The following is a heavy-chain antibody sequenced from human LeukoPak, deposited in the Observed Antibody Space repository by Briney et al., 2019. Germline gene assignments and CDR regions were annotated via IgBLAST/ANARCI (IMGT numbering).Heavy chain of an antibody. CDR2: ISASTYYI. CDR3: AKEGIAAAGIDAFDI. D-gene: IGHD6-13*01. CDR1: GFTFSKYS. Sequence: GGSLRLSCAASGFTFSKYSMNWFRQAPGKGLEWVSSISASTYYIYYADSVKGRFTVSRDNAKNSLYLQMNSLGAEDTAVYYCAKEGIAAAGIDAFDIWGQGTMVTVSS. V-gene: IGHV3-21*01. J-gene: IGHJ3*02.